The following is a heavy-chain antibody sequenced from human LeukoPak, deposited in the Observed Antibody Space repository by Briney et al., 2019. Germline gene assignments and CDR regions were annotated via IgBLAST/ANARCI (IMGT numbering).Heavy chain of an antibody. CDR2: IHTDGTT. CDR3: ARDVRVAGAIDY. V-gene: IGHV3-53*01. Sequence: GGSLRLSCAASGFTVSGSYMSWARHAPGKGLEWVSVIHTDGTTYHADSVKGRFTISRDDSKNTLYLQMNSLRAGDTAVYYCARDVRVAGAIDYWGQGTLVTVSS. D-gene: IGHD6-19*01. J-gene: IGHJ4*02. CDR1: GFTVSGSY.